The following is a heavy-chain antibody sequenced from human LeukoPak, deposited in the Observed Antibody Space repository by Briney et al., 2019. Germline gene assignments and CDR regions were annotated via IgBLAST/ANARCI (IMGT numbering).Heavy chain of an antibody. CDR1: GFTFSTYA. Sequence: PGGSLRLSCAAPGFTFSTYAMSWVRQAPGKGLEWVSTISGSGANTYYADSVKGRFTISRDNAKNSLYPQMNSLRAEDTAVYYCARDDQTAFDIWGQGTMVTVSS. V-gene: IGHV3-23*01. CDR2: ISGSGANT. D-gene: IGHD2-2*01. CDR3: ARDDQTAFDI. J-gene: IGHJ3*02.